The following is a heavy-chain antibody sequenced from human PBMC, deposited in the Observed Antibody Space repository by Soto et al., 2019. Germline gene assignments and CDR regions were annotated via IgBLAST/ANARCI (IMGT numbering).Heavy chain of an antibody. J-gene: IGHJ6*02. CDR2: IDPSDSYT. CDR3: ARYEQQLGYYYGMDV. V-gene: IGHV5-10-1*01. CDR1: GYSFTSYW. Sequence: GESLKISCKGSGYSFTSYWISWVRQMPGKGLEWMGRIDPSDSYTNYSPSSQGHVTISADKSISTAYLQWSSLKASDTAMYYCARYEQQLGYYYGMDVWGQGTTVTVSS. D-gene: IGHD6-13*01.